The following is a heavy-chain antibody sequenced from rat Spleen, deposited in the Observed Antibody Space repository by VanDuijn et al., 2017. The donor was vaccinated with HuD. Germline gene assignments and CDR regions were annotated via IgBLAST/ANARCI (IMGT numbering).Heavy chain of an antibody. CDR2: ISSSSTT. CDR3: ASTYYGYISFHY. V-gene: IGHV3-1*01. J-gene: IGHJ2*01. Sequence: VQLQESGPGLVKPSQSLSLTCSVTGYSITSNYWGWIRKFPENKMEWIGHISSSSTTSYNPSLKSRISITRDTSKNQFFLQLNSVTTEDTATYFCASTYYGYISFHYWGQGVMVTVSS. D-gene: IGHD1-9*01. CDR1: GYSITSNY.